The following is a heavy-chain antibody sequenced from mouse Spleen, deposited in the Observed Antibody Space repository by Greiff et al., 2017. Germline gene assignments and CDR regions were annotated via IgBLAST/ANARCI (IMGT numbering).Heavy chain of an antibody. CDR1: GFTFSDYY. V-gene: IGHV5-16*01. CDR3: ARWRLRSFDY. D-gene: IGHD2-2*01. CDR2: INYDGSST. Sequence: EVKLVESEGGLVQPGSSMKLSCTASGFTFSDYYVAWVRQVPEKGLEWVANINYDGSSTYYLDSLKSRFIISRDNAKNILYLQMSSLKSEDTATYYCARWRLRSFDYWGQGTTLTVSS. J-gene: IGHJ2*01.